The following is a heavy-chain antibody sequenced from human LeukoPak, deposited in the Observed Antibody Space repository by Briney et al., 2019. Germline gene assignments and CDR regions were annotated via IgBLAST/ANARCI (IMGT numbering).Heavy chain of an antibody. Sequence: GSSVTVSCKASGGTFSSYAISWVRQAPGQGLEWMGGIIPIFGTANYAQKFQGRVTITADKSTSTAYMELSSLRSEDTAVYYCARGRMTTVTTGAFDPWGQGTLVTVSS. CDR2: IIPIFGTA. CDR3: ARGRMTTVTTGAFDP. CDR1: GGTFSSYA. V-gene: IGHV1-69*06. J-gene: IGHJ5*02. D-gene: IGHD4-17*01.